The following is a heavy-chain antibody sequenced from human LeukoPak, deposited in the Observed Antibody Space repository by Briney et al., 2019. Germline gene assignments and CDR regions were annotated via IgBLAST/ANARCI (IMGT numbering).Heavy chain of an antibody. D-gene: IGHD5-24*01. J-gene: IGHJ3*02. CDR1: GFTFDDYA. CDR2: ISGDGHTT. CDR3: TTDQFNSFDI. V-gene: IGHV3-43*02. Sequence: GGSLRLSCAASGFTFDDYAIHWVRQAPGRGLEWVSLISGDGHTTYYADSVKGRFTVSRDNSKDSLYLQMNSLRSEDTALYYCTTDQFNSFDIWGRGTMVTVSS.